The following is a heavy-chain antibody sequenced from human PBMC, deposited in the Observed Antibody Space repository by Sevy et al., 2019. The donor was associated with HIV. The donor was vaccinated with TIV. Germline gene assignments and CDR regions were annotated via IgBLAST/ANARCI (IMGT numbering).Heavy chain of an antibody. Sequence: GGSLRLSCTASGFTVSSNYMSWVRQAPGKGLEWVSVIYSGGSTYYADSVKGRFTISRDNSKNTLYLQMNSLRAEDTAVYYCARARSGWSGHYYYGMDVWGQGTTVTVSS. CDR1: GFTVSSNY. D-gene: IGHD6-19*01. CDR3: ARARSGWSGHYYYGMDV. J-gene: IGHJ6*02. CDR2: IYSGGST. V-gene: IGHV3-53*01.